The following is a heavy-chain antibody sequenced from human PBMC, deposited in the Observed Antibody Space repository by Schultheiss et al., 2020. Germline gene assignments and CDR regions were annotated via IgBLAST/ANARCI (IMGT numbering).Heavy chain of an antibody. CDR1: GGSISSYY. CDR2: IYYSGST. J-gene: IGHJ2*01. CDR3: ARGGTGGDYFDL. V-gene: IGHV4-59*01. D-gene: IGHD2-21*02. Sequence: SETLSLTCTVSGGSISSYYWSWIRQPPGKGLEWIGSIYYSGSTNYNPSLKSRVTISVDTSKNRFSLKLTSVTAADTAVYYCARGGTGGDYFDLWGRGTLVTVCS.